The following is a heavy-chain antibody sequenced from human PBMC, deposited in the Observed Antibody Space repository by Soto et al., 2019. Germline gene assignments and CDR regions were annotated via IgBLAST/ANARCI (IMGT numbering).Heavy chain of an antibody. D-gene: IGHD1-26*01. CDR1: GFTDSSNY. J-gene: IGHJ4*02. V-gene: IGHV3-66*01. CDR3: ARDPLELEYYFDY. CDR2: IYSGGST. Sequence: EVQLVESGGGLVQPGGSLRLSCAASGFTDSSNYMSWVRQAPGKGLEWVSVIYSGGSTYYADSVKGRFTISRDNSKNTLYLQMNSLRAEDTAVYYCARDPLELEYYFDYWGQGTLVTVSS.